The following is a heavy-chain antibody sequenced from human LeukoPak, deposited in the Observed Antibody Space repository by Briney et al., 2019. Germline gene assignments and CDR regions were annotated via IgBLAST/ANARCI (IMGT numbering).Heavy chain of an antibody. CDR1: GFTFSNAW. J-gene: IGHJ4*02. D-gene: IGHD3-9*01. CDR2: IKSKTDGGTT. Sequence: GGSLRLSCAASGFTFSNAWMSWVRQAPGKGLEWVGRIKSKTDGGTTDYAAPVKGRFTISRDDSKNTLYLQMNSLKTEDTAVYYCTTRTLRLRYFDWLLYDYWGQGTLVTVSS. V-gene: IGHV3-15*01. CDR3: TTRTLRLRYFDWLLYDY.